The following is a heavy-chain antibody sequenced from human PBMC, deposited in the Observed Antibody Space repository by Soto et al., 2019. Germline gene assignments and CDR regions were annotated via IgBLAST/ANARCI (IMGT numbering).Heavy chain of an antibody. CDR1: WGSFRNYY. Sequence: SETLSLTCGVYWGSFRNYYWIWVRQPPGKGLEWIGEVNHSGEATYNPSLQSRITISLDTSNNQFSLKMTSVTAADTAMYFCTRAERFSRSWFYPWGQGTQVTVYS. CDR2: VNHSGEA. V-gene: IGHV4-34*01. D-gene: IGHD3-10*01. CDR3: TRAERFSRSWFYP. J-gene: IGHJ5*02.